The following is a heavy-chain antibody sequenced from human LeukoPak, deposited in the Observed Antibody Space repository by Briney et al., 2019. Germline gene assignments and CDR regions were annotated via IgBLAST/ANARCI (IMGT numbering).Heavy chain of an antibody. CDR1: GYSITNAYY. Sequence: SETLSLTCTVSGYSITNAYYWGWIRLPPGKGLEWIGSLYHSGSTYYNPSLKSRVTTSVDTSKNRFSLKLSSVTAADTAVYYCARHSFSDYYGSGSLRYWGQGTLVTVSS. D-gene: IGHD3-10*01. J-gene: IGHJ4*02. V-gene: IGHV4-38-2*02. CDR2: LYHSGST. CDR3: ARHSFSDYYGSGSLRY.